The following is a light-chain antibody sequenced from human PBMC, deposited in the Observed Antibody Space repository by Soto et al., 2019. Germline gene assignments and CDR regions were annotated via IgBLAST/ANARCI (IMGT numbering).Light chain of an antibody. CDR1: SSDVGSYNL. J-gene: IGLJ1*01. CDR2: EGT. Sequence: QSALTQPASVSGSPGQSITISCTGTSSDVGSYNLVSWYQQHPGKAPKLMIYEGTKPPSGVSDRFSGSRSGNTASLTISGLQAEDEGDYYCCSYASSSTYVFGSGTKVTVL. CDR3: CSYASSSTYV. V-gene: IGLV2-23*01.